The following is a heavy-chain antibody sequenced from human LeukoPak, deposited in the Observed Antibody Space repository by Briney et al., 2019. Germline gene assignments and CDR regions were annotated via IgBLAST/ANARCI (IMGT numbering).Heavy chain of an antibody. D-gene: IGHD2-2*01. CDR1: GATFNSYN. Sequence: GSSVKVSCKVFGATFNSYNINWVRQAPGQRPEWMGAIIPILVTANYAEDFQGRVTISADESTTTAYMELSSLTSKDTGIYYCATPYCSSSSCYHAFDMWGQGTTVTVSS. CDR3: ATPYCSSSSCYHAFDM. J-gene: IGHJ3*02. CDR2: IIPILVTA. V-gene: IGHV1-69*01.